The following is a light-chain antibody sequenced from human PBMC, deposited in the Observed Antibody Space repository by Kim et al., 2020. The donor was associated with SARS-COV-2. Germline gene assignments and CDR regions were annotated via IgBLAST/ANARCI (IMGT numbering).Light chain of an antibody. CDR2: YDT. CDR3: QVWDSSSDHVV. V-gene: IGLV3-21*04. CDR1: NIDSRS. Sequence: SYELTQHPSVSVAPGQTARITCGGDNIDSRSVYWYQQKTGQAPILVIYYDTDRPSGIPERFSGTNSGNTATLTISRVEAGDEADYYCQVWDSSSDHVVFGGGTQLTVL. J-gene: IGLJ2*01.